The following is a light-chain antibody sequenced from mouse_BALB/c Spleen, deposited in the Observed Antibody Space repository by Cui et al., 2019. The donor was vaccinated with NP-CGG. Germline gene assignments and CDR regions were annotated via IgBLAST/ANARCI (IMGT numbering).Light chain of an antibody. V-gene: IGLV1*01. CDR2: GTN. J-gene: IGLJ1*01. Sequence: QAFVTLVSALTTSPGETVTLTCRSSTGAVTTNNFANWVQEKPDHLFTGLIGGTNNRPPGVPARFSGSLIGDKAALTITGAQTEDEAIYFCALWYSNHWVFGGGTKLTVL. CDR1: TGAVTTNNF. CDR3: ALWYSNHWV.